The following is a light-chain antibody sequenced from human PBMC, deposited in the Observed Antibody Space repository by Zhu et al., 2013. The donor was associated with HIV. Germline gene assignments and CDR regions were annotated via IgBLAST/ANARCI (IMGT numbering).Light chain of an antibody. CDR3: QQANSFPLT. CDR2: KAS. Sequence: DIQMTQSPPTLSASVGDRVTITCRASQSISSWLAWYQQKPGKAPNLLIYKASSLESGVPSRFSGSGSGTDFTLTISSLQPEDFATYYCQQANSFPLTFGGGTKVEIK. J-gene: IGKJ4*01. CDR1: QSISSW. V-gene: IGKV1-5*03.